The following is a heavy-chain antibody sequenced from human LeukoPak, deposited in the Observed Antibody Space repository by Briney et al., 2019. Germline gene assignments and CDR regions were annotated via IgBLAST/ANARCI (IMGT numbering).Heavy chain of an antibody. D-gene: IGHD5-18*01. Sequence: ASVKVSCKVSGYTLTELSMHWVRQAPGKGLEWMGGFDPEDGETIYAQKFQGRVTMTEDTSTDTAYMELSSLRSEDTAVYYCAREVEPISAMDKRDWYFDLWGRGTLVTVSS. CDR3: AREVEPISAMDKRDWYFDL. CDR1: GYTLTELS. V-gene: IGHV1-24*01. CDR2: FDPEDGET. J-gene: IGHJ2*01.